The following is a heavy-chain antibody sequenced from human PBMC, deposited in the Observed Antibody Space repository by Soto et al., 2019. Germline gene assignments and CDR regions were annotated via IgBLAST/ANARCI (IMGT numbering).Heavy chain of an antibody. CDR1: GFTFSSYG. CDR3: ARVGDYGDYAYWFDP. D-gene: IGHD4-17*01. J-gene: IGHJ5*02. CDR2: IWYDGSNK. V-gene: IGHV3-33*01. Sequence: GGSLRLSCAASGFTFSSYGMHWVRQAPGKGLEWVAVIWYDGSNKYYADSVKGRFTISRDNSKNTLYLQMNSLRAEDTAVYYCARVGDYGDYAYWFDPWGQGTLVTVSS.